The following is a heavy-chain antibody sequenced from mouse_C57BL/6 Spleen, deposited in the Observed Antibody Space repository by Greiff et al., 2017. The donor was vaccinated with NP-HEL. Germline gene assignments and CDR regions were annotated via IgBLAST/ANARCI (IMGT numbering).Heavy chain of an antibody. Sequence: VKLVESGAELVKPGASVKISCKASGYAFSSYWMNWVKQRPGKGLEWIGQLYPGDGDTNYNGKFKGKATLTADKSSSTAYMQLSSLTSEDSAVYFCARPDYYDYAWFAYWGQGTLVTVSA. D-gene: IGHD2-4*01. J-gene: IGHJ3*01. CDR3: ARPDYYDYAWFAY. V-gene: IGHV1-80*01. CDR2: LYPGDGDT. CDR1: GYAFSSYW.